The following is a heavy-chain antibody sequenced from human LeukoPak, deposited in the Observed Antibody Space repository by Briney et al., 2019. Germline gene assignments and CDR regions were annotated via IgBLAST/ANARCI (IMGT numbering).Heavy chain of an antibody. V-gene: IGHV3-48*03. J-gene: IGHJ4*02. Sequence: PGGSLRLSCAASGFTFSRYAMNWVRQAPGKGLEWVSYISSSGSTIYYADSVKGRFTISRDNAKNSLYLQMNSLRAEDTAVYYCARDAYSYGSSLFDYWGQGTLVTVSS. CDR3: ARDAYSYGSSLFDY. CDR2: ISSSGSTI. CDR1: GFTFSRYA. D-gene: IGHD5-18*01.